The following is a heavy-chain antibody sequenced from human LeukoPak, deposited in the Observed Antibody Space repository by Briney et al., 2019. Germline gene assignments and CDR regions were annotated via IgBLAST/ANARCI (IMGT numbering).Heavy chain of an antibody. V-gene: IGHV4-34*01. CDR1: GGSFSGYY. D-gene: IGHD3-22*01. Sequence: SETLSLTCAVYGGSFSGYYWSWIRQPPGKGLEWIGEINHSGSTNSNPSLKSRVTISVDASKNQFSLKLSSVTAADTAVYYCAKDDNKYFYDSSGYYQYYFDYWGQGTLVTVSS. CDR3: AKDDNKYFYDSSGYYQYYFDY. CDR2: INHSGST. J-gene: IGHJ4*02.